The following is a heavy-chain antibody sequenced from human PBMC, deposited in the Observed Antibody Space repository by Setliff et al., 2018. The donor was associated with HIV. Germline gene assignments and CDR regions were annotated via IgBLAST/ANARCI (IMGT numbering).Heavy chain of an antibody. Sequence: SETLSLTCSVSGGSIIRDISYWGWIRQPPGKGLEWIGSIYPGSTKCNPSLRSRLTISLDSPTNQFSVTLSSVTAADTAMYYGARYTVGSMVDYWGPGTLVTVSS. CDR3: ARYTVGSMVDY. CDR2: IYPGST. V-gene: IGHV4-39*01. D-gene: IGHD3-10*01. CDR1: GGSIIRDISY. J-gene: IGHJ4*02.